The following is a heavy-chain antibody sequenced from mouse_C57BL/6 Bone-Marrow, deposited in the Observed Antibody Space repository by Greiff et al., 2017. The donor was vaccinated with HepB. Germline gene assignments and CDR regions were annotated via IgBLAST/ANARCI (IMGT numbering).Heavy chain of an antibody. CDR2: ISYDGSN. V-gene: IGHV3-6*01. D-gene: IGHD1-1*01. J-gene: IGHJ3*01. CDR3: ARGDYGSPWFAY. CDR1: GYSITSGYY. Sequence: EVQVVESGPGLVKPSQSLSLTCSVTGYSITSGYYWNWIRQFPGNKLEWMGYISYDGSNNYNPSLKNRISITRDTSKNQFFLKLNSVTTEDTATYYCARGDYGSPWFAYWGQGTLVTVSA.